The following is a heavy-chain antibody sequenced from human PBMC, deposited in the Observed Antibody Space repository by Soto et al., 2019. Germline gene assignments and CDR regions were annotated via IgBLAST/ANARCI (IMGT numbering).Heavy chain of an antibody. V-gene: IGHV5-51*01. D-gene: IGHD3-22*01. CDR1: GYTFTSHW. J-gene: IGHJ3*02. Sequence: RGESLKISCKGSGYTFTSHWIGWVRQMPGKGLEWMGIIYPGDSDTRYSPSFQGQVTISADKSISTAYLQWSSLRASDTAMYYCARLIYDSSGCTDAFDIWGQGTMVTVSS. CDR3: ARLIYDSSGCTDAFDI. CDR2: IYPGDSDT.